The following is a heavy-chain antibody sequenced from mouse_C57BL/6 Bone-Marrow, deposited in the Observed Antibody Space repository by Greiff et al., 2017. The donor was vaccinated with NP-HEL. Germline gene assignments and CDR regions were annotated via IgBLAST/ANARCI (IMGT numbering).Heavy chain of an antibody. V-gene: IGHV1-81*01. J-gene: IGHJ2*01. D-gene: IGHD1-1*01. CDR2: IYPRSGNT. CDR3: ARSGITTVVADIDY. Sequence: LVESGAELARPGASVKLSCKASGYNFTSYGISWVKQRTGQGLEWIGEIYPRSGNTYYNEKFKGKATLTADKSSSTAYMELRSLTSEDSAVYFCARSGITTVVADIDYWGQGTTLTVSS. CDR1: GYNFTSYG.